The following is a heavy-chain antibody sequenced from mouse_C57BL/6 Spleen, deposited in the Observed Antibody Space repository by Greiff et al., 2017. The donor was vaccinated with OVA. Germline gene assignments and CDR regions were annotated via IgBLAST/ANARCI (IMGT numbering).Heavy chain of an antibody. D-gene: IGHD2-4*01. CDR2: IDPEDGDT. CDR3: TTLYDYDGAWFAY. Sequence: VHVKQSGAELVRPGASVKLSCTASGFNIKDYYMHWVKQRPEQGLEWIGRIDPEDGDTEYAPKFQGKATMTADTSSNTAYLQLSSLTSEDTAVYYCTTLYDYDGAWFAYWGQGTLVTVSA. J-gene: IGHJ3*01. CDR1: GFNIKDYY. V-gene: IGHV14-1*01.